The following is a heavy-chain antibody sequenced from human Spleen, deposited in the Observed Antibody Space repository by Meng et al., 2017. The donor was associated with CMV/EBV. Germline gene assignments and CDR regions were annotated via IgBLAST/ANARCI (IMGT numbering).Heavy chain of an antibody. J-gene: IGHJ5*02. CDR3: AKDDVRYARFDP. Sequence: TVSGGSINSGDYYWSWIRQHPGKGLEWIGYIYNSGSTYYNPSLKSRVTISVDTSKNQFSLKLSSVTAADTAVYYCAKDDVRYARFDPWGQGTLVTVSS. CDR2: IYNSGST. CDR1: GGSINSGDYY. D-gene: IGHD3-10*02. V-gene: IGHV4-31*03.